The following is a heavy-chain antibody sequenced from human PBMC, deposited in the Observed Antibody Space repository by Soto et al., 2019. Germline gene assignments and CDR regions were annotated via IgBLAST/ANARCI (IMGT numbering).Heavy chain of an antibody. CDR2: IYSGGST. V-gene: IGHV3-66*01. CDR1: GFTVSSNY. CDR3: ARGMVVVTAIRIDGWFDP. D-gene: IGHD2-21*02. J-gene: IGHJ5*02. Sequence: PGGSLRLSCAASGFTVSSNYMSWVRQAPGKGLEWVSVIYSGGSTYYADSVKGRFTISRDNSKNTLYLQMNNLRAEDTAVFYCARGMVVVTAIRIDGWFDPWGQGTLVTVSS.